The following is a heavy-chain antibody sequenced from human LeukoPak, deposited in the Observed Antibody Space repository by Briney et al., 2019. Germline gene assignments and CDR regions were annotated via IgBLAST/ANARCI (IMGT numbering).Heavy chain of an antibody. Sequence: SETLSLTCTVSGGSISSSSYYWGWIRQPPGTGLEWIGSIYYSGSTYYNPSLKSRVTISVDTSKNQFSLKLSSVAAADTAVYYCARRSYYDSSGYYSDYWGQGILVTVSS. J-gene: IGHJ4*02. V-gene: IGHV4-39*01. D-gene: IGHD3-22*01. CDR2: IYYSGST. CDR1: GGSISSSSYY. CDR3: ARRSYYDSSGYYSDY.